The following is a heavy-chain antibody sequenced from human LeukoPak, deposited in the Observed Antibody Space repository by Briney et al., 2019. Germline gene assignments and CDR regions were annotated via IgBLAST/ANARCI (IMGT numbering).Heavy chain of an antibody. CDR3: TRDPDHGGRTHDY. V-gene: IGHV3-33*01. CDR1: GFTFSSYG. Sequence: GRSLILSCAVSGFTFSSYGMHWVRQAPGKGLEWVAVIWNDGSEKYHADSVKGRFTISRDNSKNTLYLQMNSLRAEDTAVYYCTRDPDHGGRTHDYWGQGTLVTVSS. D-gene: IGHD4-23*01. J-gene: IGHJ4*02. CDR2: IWNDGSEK.